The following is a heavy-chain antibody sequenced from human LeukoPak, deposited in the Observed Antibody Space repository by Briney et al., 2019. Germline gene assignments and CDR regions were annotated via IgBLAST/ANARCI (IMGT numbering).Heavy chain of an antibody. CDR3: ARDVLYCSSSSCYNNWFDP. D-gene: IGHD2-2*02. J-gene: IGHJ5*02. Sequence: SETLPLTCTVSGGSISSSSYYWGWIRQPPGKGLEWIGSIYYSGSTYYNPSLKSRVTISVDTSKNQFSLKLSSVTAADTAVCYCARDVLYCSSSSCYNNWFDPWGQGTLVTVSS. CDR1: GGSISSSSYY. V-gene: IGHV4-39*07. CDR2: IYYSGST.